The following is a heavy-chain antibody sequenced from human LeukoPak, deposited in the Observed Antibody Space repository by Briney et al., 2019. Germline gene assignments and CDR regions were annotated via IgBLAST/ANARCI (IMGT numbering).Heavy chain of an antibody. D-gene: IGHD1-26*01. J-gene: IGHJ4*02. CDR2: ISVNNSNT. CDR1: GYTFTTYG. Sequence: GASVKVSCKASGYTFTTYGISWVRQAPGQGLEWMGWISVNNSNTNYAQKLQGRVTMTTDTSTSTAYMELRSLRSDDTAVYYCARDAEGIVGATTLAPGDYWGQGTLVTVSS. CDR3: ARDAEGIVGATTLAPGDY. V-gene: IGHV1-18*01.